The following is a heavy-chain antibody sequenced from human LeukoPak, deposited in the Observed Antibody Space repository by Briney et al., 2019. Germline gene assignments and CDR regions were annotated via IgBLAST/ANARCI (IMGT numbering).Heavy chain of an antibody. CDR1: GYTFTGYF. CDR3: ARGPLVRITFGGVIVNY. CDR2: INPNSGGT. D-gene: IGHD3-16*02. J-gene: IGHJ4*02. V-gene: IGHV1-2*02. Sequence: ASVKVSCKASGYTFTGYFMHWVRQAPGQGLEWMGWINPNSGGTNYAQKFQGRVTMTRDTSISTAYMELSRLRSDDTAVYYCARGPLVRITFGGVIVNYWGQGTLVTVSS.